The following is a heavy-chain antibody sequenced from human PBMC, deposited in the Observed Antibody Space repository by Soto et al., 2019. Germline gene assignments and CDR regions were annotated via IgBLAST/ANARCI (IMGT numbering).Heavy chain of an antibody. D-gene: IGHD2-8*01. J-gene: IGHJ4*02. Sequence: SLRLFGSMSGFTFSTYAMSWVRHAPGEGLEWVSVISSRGASVYYADSVTGRSTVSRDNSLNVLFLRMNKLRVEDTAVYYCAKMGVSTISYLDNWGEGILATV. CDR2: ISSRGASV. CDR3: AKMGVSTISYLDN. CDR1: GFTFSTYA. V-gene: IGHV3-23*01.